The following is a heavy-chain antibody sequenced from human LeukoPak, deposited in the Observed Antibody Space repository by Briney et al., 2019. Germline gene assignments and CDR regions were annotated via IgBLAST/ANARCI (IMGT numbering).Heavy chain of an antibody. V-gene: IGHV4-59*01. CDR2: IYYSGST. Sequence: SETLSLTCTVSGGSISSYYWSWIRQPPGKGLEWIWYIYYSGSTNYNPSLKSRVTISVDTSKNQFSLKLSSVTAADTAVYYCARGGSGSGMDVWGKGTTVTVSS. CDR1: GGSISSYY. D-gene: IGHD6-19*01. J-gene: IGHJ6*04. CDR3: ARGGSGSGMDV.